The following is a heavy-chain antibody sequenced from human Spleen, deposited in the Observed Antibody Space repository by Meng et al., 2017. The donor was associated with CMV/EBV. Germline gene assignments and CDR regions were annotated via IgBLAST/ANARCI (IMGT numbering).Heavy chain of an antibody. CDR3: ARDMGSSGWYDY. V-gene: IGHV4-59*01. CDR1: GGSINNYY. CDR2: IYYSGIT. D-gene: IGHD6-19*01. J-gene: IGHJ4*02. Sequence: GSLRLSCTVSGGSINNYYWSWIRQPPGKGLEWIGYIYYSGITNYNPSLKSRVTISVDTSKNQFSLKLSSVTAADTAVYYCARDMGSSGWYDYWGQGTLATVSS.